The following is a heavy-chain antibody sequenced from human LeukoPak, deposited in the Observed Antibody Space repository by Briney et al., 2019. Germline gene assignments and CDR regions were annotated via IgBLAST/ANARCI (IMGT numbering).Heavy chain of an antibody. D-gene: IGHD6-6*01. CDR2: ISGSGGST. V-gene: IGHV3-23*01. Sequence: GGSLRLSCAASGFTFSSYAMSWVRQAPGRGLEWVSAISGSGGSTYYADSVKGRFTISRHNSKNTLYLQINSLRAEDTAVYYCAMAARNYYYYYMDVWGKGTTVTVSS. J-gene: IGHJ6*03. CDR1: GFTFSSYA. CDR3: AMAARNYYYYYMDV.